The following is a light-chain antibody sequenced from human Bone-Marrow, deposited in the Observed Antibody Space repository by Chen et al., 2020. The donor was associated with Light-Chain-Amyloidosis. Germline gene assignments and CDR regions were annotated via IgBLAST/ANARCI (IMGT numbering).Light chain of an antibody. CDR1: SSDIGGYNF. Sequence: QSALTQPASVSGSPGQSITISCTGTSSDIGGYNFVSWFQQHPGKVPKVIIYDVNNRPSGVANRCSGSKSGNTASLTISGLQAEDEDDYYCSSHTSSDTWVFGGGTKLTVL. J-gene: IGLJ3*02. CDR3: SSHTSSDTWV. V-gene: IGLV2-14*01. CDR2: DVN.